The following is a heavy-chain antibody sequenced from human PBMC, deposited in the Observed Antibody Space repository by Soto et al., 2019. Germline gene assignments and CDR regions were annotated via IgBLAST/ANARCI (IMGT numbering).Heavy chain of an antibody. V-gene: IGHV3-73*01. J-gene: IGHJ6*01. CDR3: TRSAAEAAVVQYGMEV. D-gene: IGHD1-1*01. Sequence: GLSXRLSGSSAVWTFIGSSIQWFRHASGKGLEWVGRIRSKANSYATAYAASVKGRFTISRDDSKNTAYLQMNSLKTEDTAVYYCTRSAAEAAVVQYGMEVWGQGTTV. CDR1: VWTFIGSS. CDR2: IRSKANSYAT.